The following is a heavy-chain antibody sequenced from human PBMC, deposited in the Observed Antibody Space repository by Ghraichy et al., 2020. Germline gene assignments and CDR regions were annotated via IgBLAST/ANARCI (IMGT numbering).Heavy chain of an antibody. CDR1: GGSFSGFY. J-gene: IGHJ2*01. CDR2: INHSGSS. D-gene: IGHD5-18*01. V-gene: IGHV4-34*01. CDR3: ARGKFGYSYGSIAGYFDL. Sequence: ESLNISCAVYGGSFSGFYWTWIRQSPGKGLEWIGEINHSGSSDYSPSLRGRVTISVDTSKNQFSLRLSSVTTADTAVYYCARGKFGYSYGSIAGYFDLWGRGTPVTVSS.